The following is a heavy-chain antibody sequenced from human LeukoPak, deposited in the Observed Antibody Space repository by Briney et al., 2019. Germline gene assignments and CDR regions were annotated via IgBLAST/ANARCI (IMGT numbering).Heavy chain of an antibody. CDR1: GGSISSYY. D-gene: IGHD6-19*01. CDR2: IYYSGST. V-gene: IGHV4-59*01. CDR3: ARFLAVAYNWFDP. J-gene: IGHJ5*02. Sequence: SGTLSLTCTVSGGSISSYYWSWIRQPPGKGLEWIGYIYYSGSTNYNPSLKSRVTISVDTSKNQFSLKLSSVTAADTAVYYCARFLAVAYNWFDPWGQGTLVTVSS.